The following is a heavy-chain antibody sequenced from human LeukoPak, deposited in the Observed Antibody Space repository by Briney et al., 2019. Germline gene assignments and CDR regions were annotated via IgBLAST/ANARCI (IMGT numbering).Heavy chain of an antibody. CDR3: ASSPGVGIVVVTATTLYFDY. CDR1: GGTFSSYA. V-gene: IGHV1-69*05. Sequence: ASVKVSCKASGGTFSSYAISWVRQAPGQGLEWMGRIIPIFGTANYAQKFQGRVTITTDESTSTAYMELSSLRSEDTAVYYCASSPGVGIVVVTATTLYFDYWGQGTRVTVSS. J-gene: IGHJ4*02. CDR2: IIPIFGTA. D-gene: IGHD2-21*02.